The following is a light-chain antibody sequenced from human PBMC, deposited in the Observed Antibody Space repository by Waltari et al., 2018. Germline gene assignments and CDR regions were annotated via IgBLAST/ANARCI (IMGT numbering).Light chain of an antibody. J-gene: IGKJ1*01. CDR1: QAISTY. CDR2: GAS. CDR3: QEYGFSSWT. Sequence: LLTQSPGTLSLSPGERATLSCRASQAISTYLAWYQQKPGQAPRLIISGASRRATGIPDRFSGSVSGTDFTLTITRVETEDSAIYFCQEYGFSSWTFGQGTKVEI. V-gene: IGKV3-20*01.